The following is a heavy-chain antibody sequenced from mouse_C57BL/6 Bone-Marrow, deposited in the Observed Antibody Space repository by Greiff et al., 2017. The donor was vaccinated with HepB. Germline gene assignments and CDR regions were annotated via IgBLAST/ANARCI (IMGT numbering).Heavy chain of an antibody. Sequence: EVQLVESGPVLVKPGASVKMSCKASGYTFTDYYMNWVKQSHGKSLEWIGVINPYNGGTSYNQKFKGKATLTVDKSSSTAYMELNSLTSEDSAVYYCAREGFITTVVARWYFDVWGTGTTVTVSS. CDR1: GYTFTDYY. V-gene: IGHV1-19*01. J-gene: IGHJ1*03. CDR3: AREGFITTVVARWYFDV. CDR2: INPYNGGT. D-gene: IGHD1-1*01.